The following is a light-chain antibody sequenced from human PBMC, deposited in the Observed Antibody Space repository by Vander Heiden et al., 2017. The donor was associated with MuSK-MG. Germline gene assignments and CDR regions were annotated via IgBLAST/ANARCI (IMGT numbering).Light chain of an antibody. V-gene: IGLV3-10*01. CDR3: CSPDSSGNLWV. CDR1: AVAKKY. CDR2: EDN. J-gene: IGLJ3*02. Sequence: SYELTQPPSVSVSPRQTARNNCSGDAVAKKYAYWYQQTSAQAPVLVIYEDNIRTSAIPERFSGSSSGTMATLTTSWAQVEDAADYYCCSPDSSGNLWVFGGGTRLTVL.